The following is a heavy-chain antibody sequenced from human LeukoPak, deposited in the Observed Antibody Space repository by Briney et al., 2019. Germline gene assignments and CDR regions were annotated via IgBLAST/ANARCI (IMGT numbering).Heavy chain of an antibody. Sequence: GGSLRLSCTASGFTFRSYAMSWVRHAPGEGLEWGSAIIGSGGSTYYADSVKGRFTISRDNSKKTLYLQMNSLRAENTAVYYWAKDIVVVPAANIAAAGNYWGQGTLVTVSS. D-gene: IGHD2-2*01. CDR3: AKDIVVVPAANIAAAGNY. J-gene: IGHJ4*02. CDR1: GFTFRSYA. V-gene: IGHV3-23*01. CDR2: IIGSGGST.